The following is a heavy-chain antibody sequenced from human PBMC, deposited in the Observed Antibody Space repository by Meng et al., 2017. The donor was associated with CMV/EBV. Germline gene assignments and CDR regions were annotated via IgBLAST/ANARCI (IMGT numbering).Heavy chain of an antibody. D-gene: IGHD6-6*01. CDR2: ISAYNGNT. Sequence: ASVKVSCKASGYTFTSYGISWVRQAPGQGLEWMGWISAYNGNTNYAQKLQGRVTVTTDTSTSTAYMELRSLRSDDTAVYYCARDPEQLGGGYGMDVWGQGTTVTVSS. V-gene: IGHV1-18*01. CDR3: ARDPEQLGGGYGMDV. CDR1: GYTFTSYG. J-gene: IGHJ6*02.